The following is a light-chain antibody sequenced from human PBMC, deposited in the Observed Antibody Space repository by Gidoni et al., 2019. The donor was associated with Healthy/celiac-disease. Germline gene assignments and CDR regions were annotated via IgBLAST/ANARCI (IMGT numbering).Light chain of an antibody. Sequence: ELVMTQSPATLSVSPGARATLSFRASQSVRRNLAWYQQKPGQAPRLLIYGASTRATGITDRFSGSGSGTEFTLTISSLQSEDFAVYYCQQYNNWPPYTFGQGTKLEIK. V-gene: IGKV3-15*01. CDR1: QSVRRN. CDR2: GAS. J-gene: IGKJ2*01. CDR3: QQYNNWPPYT.